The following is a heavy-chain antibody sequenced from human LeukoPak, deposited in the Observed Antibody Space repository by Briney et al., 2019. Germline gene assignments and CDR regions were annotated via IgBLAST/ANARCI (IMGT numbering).Heavy chain of an antibody. CDR2: ISSSSSYI. D-gene: IGHD3-3*01. CDR1: GFTFSSYS. CDR3: ARDSNQDSFWSGYYLDAFDI. J-gene: IGHJ3*02. Sequence: GGSLRLSCAASGFTFSSYSMNWVRQAPGKGLEWVSSISSSSSYIYYADSVKGRFTISRDNAKNSLYLQMNSLRAEDTAVYYCARDSNQDSFWSGYYLDAFDIWGQGTMVTVSS. V-gene: IGHV3-21*01.